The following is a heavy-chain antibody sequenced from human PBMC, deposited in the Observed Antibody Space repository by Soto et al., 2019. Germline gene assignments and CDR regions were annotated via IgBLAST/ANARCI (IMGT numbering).Heavy chain of an antibody. CDR1: GFTFSSYG. Sequence: QVQLVESGGGVVQPGRSLRLSCAASGFTFSSYGMHWVRQAPGKGLEWVAVISYDGSNKYYADSVKGSFTISRDNSKNTLYLQMTSLRAEDTAVYYCAKDASYYFDYWGQGTLVTVSS. CDR3: AKDASYYFDY. J-gene: IGHJ4*02. D-gene: IGHD3-16*02. CDR2: ISYDGSNK. V-gene: IGHV3-30*18.